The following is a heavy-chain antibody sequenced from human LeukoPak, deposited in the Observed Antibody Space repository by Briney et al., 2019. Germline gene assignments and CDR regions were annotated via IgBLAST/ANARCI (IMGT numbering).Heavy chain of an antibody. V-gene: IGHV4-38-2*01. CDR1: GYSISSGYY. CDR3: ASYGDYFDY. J-gene: IGHJ4*02. Sequence: SETLSLTCAVSGYSISSGYYWGWIRQPPGKGLEWIGTIYHNGNTYYNPSLKSRVTISVDTSKNQFSLKLSSVTAADTAVYYCASYGDYFDYWGQGTLVTVSS. D-gene: IGHD4-17*01. CDR2: IYHNGNT.